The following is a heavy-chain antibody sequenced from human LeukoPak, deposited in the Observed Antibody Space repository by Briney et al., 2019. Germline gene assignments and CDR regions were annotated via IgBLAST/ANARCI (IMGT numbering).Heavy chain of an antibody. CDR2: INGNSGDT. CDR3: GRGAEAIARAFDI. V-gene: IGHV1-2*02. J-gene: IGHJ3*02. CDR1: GYTFTGYC. Sequence: ASVKVSCKASGYTFTGYCMHWVRQAPGQGLEWMGWINGNSGDTNYAQKFQGRVTMTRDTSISTAYLELSGLRSDDTAVYYCGRGAEAIARAFDIWGQGTMVTVSS.